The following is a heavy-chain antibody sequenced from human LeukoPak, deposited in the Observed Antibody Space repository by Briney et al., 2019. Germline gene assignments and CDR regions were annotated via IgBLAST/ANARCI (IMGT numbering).Heavy chain of an antibody. CDR2: INSDGSST. CDR1: GFTFSSYW. Sequence: GGSLRLSCAASGFTFSSYWMHWVRQAPGKGLVWVSRINSDGSSTSYADSVKGRFTISRDNAKNTLYLQMNRLRAEDTAVYYCARDSGYSSSFDAFDTWGQGTMVTVSS. J-gene: IGHJ3*02. D-gene: IGHD6-6*01. CDR3: ARDSGYSSSFDAFDT. V-gene: IGHV3-74*01.